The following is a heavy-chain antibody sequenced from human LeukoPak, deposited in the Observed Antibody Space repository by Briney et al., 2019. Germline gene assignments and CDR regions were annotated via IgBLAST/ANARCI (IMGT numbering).Heavy chain of an antibody. CDR1: GFTFSDYY. J-gene: IGHJ4*02. CDR3: ARSGQLIAAAGTGDFDY. V-gene: IGHV3-11*01. Sequence: GGSLGLSCAASGFTFSDYYMSWIRQAPGKGLEWVSYISSSGSTIYYADSVKGRFTISRDNAKNSLYLQMNSLRAEDTAVYYCARSGQLIAAAGTGDFDYWGQGTLVTVSS. CDR2: ISSSGSTI. D-gene: IGHD6-13*01.